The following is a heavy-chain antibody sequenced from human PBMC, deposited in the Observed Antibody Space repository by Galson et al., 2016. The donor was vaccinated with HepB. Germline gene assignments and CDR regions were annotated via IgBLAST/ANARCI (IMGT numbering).Heavy chain of an antibody. CDR2: INPDSSDN. V-gene: IGHV3-7*03. Sequence: SLRLSCAASGLSFSRYWITWVRQAPGRGLEFVATINPDSSDNYYVDSLKGRFTISSDNAQNSLYLRVNSLRVDDTAIYYCATAHNWAGYWGQGTLVIVSS. D-gene: IGHD5-24*01. J-gene: IGHJ4*02. CDR3: ATAHNWAGY. CDR1: GLSFSRYW.